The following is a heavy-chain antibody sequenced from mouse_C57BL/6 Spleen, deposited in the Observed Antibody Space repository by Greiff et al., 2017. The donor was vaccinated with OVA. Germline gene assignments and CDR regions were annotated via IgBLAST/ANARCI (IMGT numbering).Heavy chain of an antibody. D-gene: IGHD1-1*01. Sequence: QVQLQQSGAELVRPGASVKMSCKASGYTFTSYNMHWVKQTPRQGLEWIGAIYPGNGDTSYNQKFKGKATLTVDKSSSTAYMQLSSLTSEDSAVYFCATHYGSSYEWYFDVWGTGTTVTVSS. CDR1: GYTFTSYN. CDR2: IYPGNGDT. V-gene: IGHV1-12*01. J-gene: IGHJ1*03. CDR3: ATHYGSSYEWYFDV.